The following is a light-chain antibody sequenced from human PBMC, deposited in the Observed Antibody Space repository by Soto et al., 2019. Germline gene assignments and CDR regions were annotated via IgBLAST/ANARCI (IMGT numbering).Light chain of an antibody. V-gene: IGKV3-20*01. J-gene: IGKJ1*01. CDR3: QQYGSSPRT. CDR2: GAS. Sequence: EIVMTQSPATLSVSPGERATLSCRASQSVSSNLAWYQQKPGQAPRLLIYGASSRATGIPDRFSGSGSGTDVTLTISRLEPEDFAVYYGQQYGSSPRTFGQGTKVDIK. CDR1: QSVSSN.